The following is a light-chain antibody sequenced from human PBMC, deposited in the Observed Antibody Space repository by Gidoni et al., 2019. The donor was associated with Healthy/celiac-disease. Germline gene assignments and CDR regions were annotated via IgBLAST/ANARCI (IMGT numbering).Light chain of an antibody. CDR1: SSDVGGFNY. V-gene: IGLV2-11*01. Sequence: QSALTQPRSVSGSPGQSVTISCTGTSSDVGGFNYVSWYQHHSGKAPKLMIYDVSKRPSGVPDRFSGSKSGNSASLTISGLQADDEADYYCCSYAGNYTWVFGTGTTVTVL. J-gene: IGLJ1*01. CDR3: CSYAGNYTWV. CDR2: DVS.